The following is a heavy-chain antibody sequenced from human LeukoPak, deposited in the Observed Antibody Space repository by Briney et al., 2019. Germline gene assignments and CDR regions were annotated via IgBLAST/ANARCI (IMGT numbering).Heavy chain of an antibody. V-gene: IGHV3-23*01. CDR2: ISGSGGST. CDR3: ARALWAVAGRGDYFDY. J-gene: IGHJ4*02. Sequence: GGSLRLSCAASGFTFSSYAMSWVRQAPGKGLEWVSAISGSGGSTYYADSVKGRFTISRDNAKNSLYLQMNSLRAEDTAVYYCARALWAVAGRGDYFDYWGQGTLVTVSS. D-gene: IGHD6-19*01. CDR1: GFTFSSYA.